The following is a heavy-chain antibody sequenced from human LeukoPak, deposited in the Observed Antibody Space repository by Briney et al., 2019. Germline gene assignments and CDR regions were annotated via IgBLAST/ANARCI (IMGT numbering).Heavy chain of an antibody. V-gene: IGHV3-48*03. D-gene: IGHD4-17*01. Sequence: GGSLRLSCAGSGFPFSSYEMNWLRQAPGKELEWVSHIDSSGITIYYGDSVKGRFTISRDNAKNSIYLQMDSLRVEDTAIYYCARDSVGDLLDYWGQGTPVTVSS. J-gene: IGHJ4*02. CDR3: ARDSVGDLLDY. CDR2: IDSSGITI. CDR1: GFPFSSYE.